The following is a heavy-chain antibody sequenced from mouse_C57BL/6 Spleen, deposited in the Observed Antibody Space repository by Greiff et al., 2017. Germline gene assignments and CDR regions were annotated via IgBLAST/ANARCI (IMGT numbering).Heavy chain of an antibody. CDR2: IYPGDGDT. V-gene: IGHV1-82*01. D-gene: IGHD2-5*01. CDR3: ARGGSNYEEVY. J-gene: IGHJ3*01. CDR1: GYAFSSSW. Sequence: VQRVESGPELVKPGASVKISCKASGYAFSSSWMNWVKQRPGKGLEWIGRIYPGDGDTNYNGKFKGKATLTADKSSSTAYMQLSSLTSEDSAVYFCARGGSNYEEVYWGQGTLVTVSA.